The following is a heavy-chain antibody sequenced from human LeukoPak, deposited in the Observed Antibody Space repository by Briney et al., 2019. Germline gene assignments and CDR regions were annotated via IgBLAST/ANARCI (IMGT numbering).Heavy chain of an antibody. CDR1: GGSFSGYY. CDR2: INHSGST. CDR3: ARLRSGGPYYYYGMDV. Sequence: SETLSLTCAVYGGSFSGYYWSWIRQPPVKGLEWIGEINHSGSTNYNPSLKSRVTISVDTSKNQFSLKLSSVTAADTAVYYCARLRSGGPYYYYGMDVWGQGTTVTVSS. D-gene: IGHD5-12*01. J-gene: IGHJ6*02. V-gene: IGHV4-34*01.